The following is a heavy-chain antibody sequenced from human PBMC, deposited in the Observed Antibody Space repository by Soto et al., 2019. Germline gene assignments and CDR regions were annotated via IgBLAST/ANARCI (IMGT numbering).Heavy chain of an antibody. D-gene: IGHD2-2*02. CDR2: IIQDGSDK. CDR3: ARALYGGTTTFDY. CDR1: GFTFSSHW. J-gene: IGHJ4*02. V-gene: IGHV3-7*05. Sequence: EVQLVESGGGLVQSGGSLRLSCAASGFTFSSHWMTWVRQAPGKGLEWVANIIQDGSDKYYVDSVEGRFTISRDNDNNSMYLQMNSLRAEDTAVYYCARALYGGTTTFDYWGQGTLVTVSS.